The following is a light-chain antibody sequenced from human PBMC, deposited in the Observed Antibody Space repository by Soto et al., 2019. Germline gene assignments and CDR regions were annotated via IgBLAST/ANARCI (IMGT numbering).Light chain of an antibody. CDR2: AAS. J-gene: IGKJ2*03. CDR1: QSVGSY. Sequence: DIQMTQSPSSLSASVGDRVTITCRASQSVGSYLNWYQQHPGKAPKLLIYAASTLESGAPSRFSGSGSGTECPLTISSLQREDFSTYCCQQSFTTPYRFAQGTNLEL. CDR3: QQSFTTPYR. V-gene: IGKV1-39*01.